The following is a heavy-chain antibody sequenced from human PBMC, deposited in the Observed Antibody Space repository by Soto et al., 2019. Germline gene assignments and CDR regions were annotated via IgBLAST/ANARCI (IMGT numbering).Heavy chain of an antibody. J-gene: IGHJ4*02. Sequence: QVQLVQSGADVKKPGASVKVSCKASGYTFTSYDINWGRQATGQGLEWIGWMSSKTGNTGYAQNFQGRVAMTRNPCISTAYKELSSLTSEDTAVYYCARGPPDWGFDFWGQGTLVPVSS. CDR3: ARGPPDWGFDF. D-gene: IGHD7-27*01. CDR1: GYTFTSYD. CDR2: MSSKTGNT. V-gene: IGHV1-8*01.